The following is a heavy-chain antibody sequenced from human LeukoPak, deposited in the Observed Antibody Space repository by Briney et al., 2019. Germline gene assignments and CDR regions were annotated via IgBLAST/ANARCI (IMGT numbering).Heavy chain of an antibody. V-gene: IGHV3-53*04. CDR1: GFTVSSNY. J-gene: IGHJ5*02. Sequence: GGSLRLSCAATGFTVSSNYMSWVRQAPGKGLEWVSVIYSGGSTYYADSVKGRFTISRHNSKNTLYLQMNSLRAEDTAVYYCARVSDEPLALFDPWGQGTLVTVSS. D-gene: IGHD1-14*01. CDR3: ARVSDEPLALFDP. CDR2: IYSGGST.